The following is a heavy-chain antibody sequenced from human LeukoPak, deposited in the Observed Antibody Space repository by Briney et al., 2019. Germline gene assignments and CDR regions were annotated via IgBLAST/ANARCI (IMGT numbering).Heavy chain of an antibody. Sequence: ASVRVSCKASGYTFTSYDINSVRHAPGQRLEWMGWMYPNSGNTGYAQKYQGRVTMTRNTSISTAYMELSRLRSEDTAVYDGARVISHVDTAMVTFYYYCGMDVWGQGTMVTVSS. D-gene: IGHD5-18*01. J-gene: IGHJ6*02. V-gene: IGHV1-8*01. CDR2: MYPNSGNT. CDR1: GYTFTSYD. CDR3: ARVISHVDTAMVTFYYYCGMDV.